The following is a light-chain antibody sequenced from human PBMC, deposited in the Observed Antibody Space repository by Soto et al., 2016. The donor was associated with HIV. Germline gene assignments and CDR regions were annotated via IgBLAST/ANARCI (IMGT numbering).Light chain of an antibody. CDR3: QQYYTYT. V-gene: IGKV1-5*03. J-gene: IGKJ1*01. CDR1: QTISTW. Sequence: DIQMTQSPSTLSASVGDRVTITCRASQTISTWLAWYQQKPGKAPKLLIYKASTLETGVPSRFSGSASGTEFTLTISSLQPDDFATYYCQQYYTYTFGLGTQGGYQT. CDR2: KAS.